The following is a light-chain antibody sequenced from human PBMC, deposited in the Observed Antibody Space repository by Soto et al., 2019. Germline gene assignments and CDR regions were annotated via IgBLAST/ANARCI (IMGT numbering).Light chain of an antibody. CDR1: QRVLNYSSRKTF. CDR2: WES. Sequence: EIVMTQSPDFLSVSLGERATINCRSSQRVLNYSSRKTFLAWYQQKPGHPPRLLISWESTRGSGVPDRFSGSGSETDFTLTISSLQAEDVAVYYCQQYHATPLTFGGGTKVEI. CDR3: QQYHATPLT. J-gene: IGKJ4*01. V-gene: IGKV4-1*01.